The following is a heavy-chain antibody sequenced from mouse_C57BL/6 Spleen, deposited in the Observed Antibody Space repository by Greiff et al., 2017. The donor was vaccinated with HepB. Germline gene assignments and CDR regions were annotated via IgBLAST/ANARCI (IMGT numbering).Heavy chain of an antibody. V-gene: IGHV14-1*01. Sequence: VHVKQSGAELVRPGASVKLSCTASGFNIKDYYMHWVKQRPEQGLEWIGRIDPEDGDTEYAPKFQGKATMTADTSSNTAYLQLSSLTSEDTAVYYCTRITTVVRDYWGQGTTLTVSS. CDR1: GFNIKDYY. D-gene: IGHD1-1*01. CDR3: TRITTVVRDY. CDR2: IDPEDGDT. J-gene: IGHJ2*01.